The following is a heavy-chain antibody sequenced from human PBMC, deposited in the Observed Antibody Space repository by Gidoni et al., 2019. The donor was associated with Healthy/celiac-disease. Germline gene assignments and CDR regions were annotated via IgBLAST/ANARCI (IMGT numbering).Heavy chain of an antibody. CDR1: GGSISSSY. V-gene: IGHV4-59*01. Sequence: QVQLQESGPGLVKPSETLSLTCTVSGGSISSSYWSWIRQPPGKGLEWIGYIYYSGSTNYNPSLKSRVTISVDTSKNQFSLKLSSVTAADTAVYYCARGPSVVTAAYYFDYWGQGTLVTVSS. D-gene: IGHD2-21*02. CDR2: IYYSGST. CDR3: ARGPSVVTAAYYFDY. J-gene: IGHJ4*02.